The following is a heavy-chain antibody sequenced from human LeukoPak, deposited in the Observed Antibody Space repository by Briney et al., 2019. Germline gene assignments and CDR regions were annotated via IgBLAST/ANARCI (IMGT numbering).Heavy chain of an antibody. CDR1: GFTFSRHW. CDR2: IKEDGREK. CDR3: ARDKEGGSNDH. Sequence: GGSLRLSCAASGFTFSRHWMSWVRQAPGKGLEWVANIKEDGREKKYVDSVKDRFTISRDNTKNSVYLQMSGLRVDDTAIYYCARDKEGGSNDHWGQGTLVTVSS. J-gene: IGHJ4*02. D-gene: IGHD2-15*01. V-gene: IGHV3-7*01.